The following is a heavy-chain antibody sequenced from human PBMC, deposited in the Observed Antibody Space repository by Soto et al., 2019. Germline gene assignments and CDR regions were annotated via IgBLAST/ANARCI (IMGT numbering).Heavy chain of an antibody. Sequence: GGSLRLSCAASGFTFSSYAMHWVRQAPGKGLEWVAVISYDGSNKYYADSVKGRFTISRDNSKNTLYLQMNSLRAEDTAVYYCATDSSSSAPDFDYWGQGTLVTVSS. V-gene: IGHV3-30-3*01. CDR2: ISYDGSNK. CDR1: GFTFSSYA. D-gene: IGHD6-6*01. CDR3: ATDSSSSAPDFDY. J-gene: IGHJ4*02.